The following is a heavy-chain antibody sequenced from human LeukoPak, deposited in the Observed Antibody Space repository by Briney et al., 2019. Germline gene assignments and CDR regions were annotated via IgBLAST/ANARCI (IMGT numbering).Heavy chain of an antibody. J-gene: IGHJ5*02. D-gene: IGHD1-14*01. Sequence: SETLSLTCTVSGGSISSYYWDWIRQPPGKGLEWIGYIYYRGSTNYNPSLKSRVTISVDTSKNQFSLKLSPVTAADTAVYYCARGSLYNTLFDPWGQGTLVTVSS. CDR1: GGSISSYY. CDR2: IYYRGST. V-gene: IGHV4-59*01. CDR3: ARGSLYNTLFDP.